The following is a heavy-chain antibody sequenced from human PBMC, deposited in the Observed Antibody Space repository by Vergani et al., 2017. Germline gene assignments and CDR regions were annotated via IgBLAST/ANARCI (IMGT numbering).Heavy chain of an antibody. CDR1: GFTFSDYY. CDR2: ISGSGGST. Sequence: VQLVESGGGLVKPGGSLRLSCAASGFTFSDYYMSWIRQAPGKGLEWVSAISGSGGSTYYADSVKGRFTISRDNSKNTLYLQMNRLRAEDTAVDYCAKKRGYSYGFLDYWGQGTLVTVSS. D-gene: IGHD5-18*01. V-gene: IGHV3-23*04. J-gene: IGHJ4*02. CDR3: AKKRGYSYGFLDY.